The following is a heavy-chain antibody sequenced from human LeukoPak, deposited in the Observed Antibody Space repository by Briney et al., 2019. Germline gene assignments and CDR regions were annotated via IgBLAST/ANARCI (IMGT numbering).Heavy chain of an antibody. V-gene: IGHV3-33*01. J-gene: IGHJ6*02. CDR1: VVTFSSSG. CDR3: ARDHYYDRVGMDV. CDR2: IWFDGSNK. Sequence: PGGSLRLSCGASVVTFSSSGMNWVRQAPGKGLEWVAVIWFDGSNKYYVDSVKGRFTISRDNSKNTLYLQMNSLRAEDTAVYYCARDHYYDRVGMDVWGQGTTVTVSS. D-gene: IGHD3-9*01.